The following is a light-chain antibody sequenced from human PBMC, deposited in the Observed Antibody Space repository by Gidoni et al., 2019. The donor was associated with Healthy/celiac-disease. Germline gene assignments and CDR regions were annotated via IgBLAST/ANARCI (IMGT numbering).Light chain of an antibody. CDR3: QQYNNWPPTWT. J-gene: IGKJ1*01. Sequence: EIVMTQSPATLSVSPGGRATLSCRASQSVSSNLAWYQQKPGQAPRLLIYGASTRATGIPARFSGSGSGTEFTLTISSLQYEDFAVYYCQQYNNWPPTWTFGQGTKVEIK. CDR2: GAS. V-gene: IGKV3-15*01. CDR1: QSVSSN.